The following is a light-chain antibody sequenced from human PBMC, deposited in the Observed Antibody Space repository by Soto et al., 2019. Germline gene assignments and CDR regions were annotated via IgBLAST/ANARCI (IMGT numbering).Light chain of an antibody. CDR1: QSVSSSY. Sequence: EIVLTQSPGTLSLSPGERATLSCRASQSVSSSYLAWDQQRPGQAPRLLIYGASSRATGIPDRFSGSGSGTDFTLTISRLEPEDFAVYYCQQYGSSWTFGQGTQVDIK. V-gene: IGKV3-20*01. CDR3: QQYGSSWT. J-gene: IGKJ1*01. CDR2: GAS.